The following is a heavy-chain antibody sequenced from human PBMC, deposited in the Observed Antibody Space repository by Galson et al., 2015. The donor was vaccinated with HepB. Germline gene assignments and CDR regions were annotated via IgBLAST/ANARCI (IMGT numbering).Heavy chain of an antibody. CDR3: ANLSPVKIAAAGTVDY. CDR1: GFTFSSYA. CDR2: ISYDGSNK. D-gene: IGHD6-13*01. V-gene: IGHV3-30-3*01. J-gene: IGHJ4*02. Sequence: SLRLSCAASGFTFSSYAMHWVRQAPGKGLEWVAVISYDGSNKYYADSVKGRFTISRDNSKNTLYLQMNSLRAEDTAVYYCANLSPVKIAAAGTVDYWGQGTLVTVSS.